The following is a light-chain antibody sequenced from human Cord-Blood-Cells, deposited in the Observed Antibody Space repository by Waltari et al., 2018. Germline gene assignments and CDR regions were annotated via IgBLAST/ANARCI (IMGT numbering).Light chain of an antibody. Sequence: QSALTQPASVSVSPGQSITISCTGTSSYLGSYNLVSWYQQHPGKAPKLMIYEGSKRPSGVSNRFSGSKSGNTASLTISGLQAEDEADYYCCSYAGSSTWVFGGGTKLTVL. CDR1: SSYLGSYNL. CDR3: CSYAGSSTWV. V-gene: IGLV2-23*01. J-gene: IGLJ3*02. CDR2: EGS.